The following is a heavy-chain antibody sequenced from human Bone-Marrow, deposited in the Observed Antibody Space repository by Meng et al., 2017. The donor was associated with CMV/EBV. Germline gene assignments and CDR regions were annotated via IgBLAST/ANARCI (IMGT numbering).Heavy chain of an antibody. CDR1: GFTFSSYG. V-gene: IGHV3-30*02. J-gene: IGHJ4*02. Sequence: GGSLRRSCAASGFTFSSYGMHWVRQAPGKGLEWVAFIRYDGSNKYYADSVKGRFTISRDNSKNTLYLQMNSLKTEDTAVYYCTSMGVVVVPAAIGGYYFDYWGQGTLVTVSS. CDR3: TSMGVVVVPAAIGGYYFDY. D-gene: IGHD2-2*02. CDR2: IRYDGSNK.